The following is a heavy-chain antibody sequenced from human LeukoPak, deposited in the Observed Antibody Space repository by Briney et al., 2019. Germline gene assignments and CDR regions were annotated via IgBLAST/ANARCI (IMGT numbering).Heavy chain of an antibody. Sequence: GGSLRLSCAASGFTFSSYSMNWVRQAPGKGLEWVSYISSSSSTIYYADSVKGRFTISRDNAKNSLYLQMNSLRAEDTAAYYCARDHVYYYYYMDVWGKGTTVTVSS. J-gene: IGHJ6*03. CDR2: ISSSSSTI. CDR1: GFTFSSYS. CDR3: ARDHVYYYYYMDV. V-gene: IGHV3-48*01.